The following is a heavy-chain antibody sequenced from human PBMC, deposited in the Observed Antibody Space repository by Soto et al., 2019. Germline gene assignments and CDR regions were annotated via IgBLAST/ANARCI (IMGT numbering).Heavy chain of an antibody. J-gene: IGHJ2*01. D-gene: IGHD3-10*01. CDR2: ISYDGSNK. CDR3: ARGGEGPYWSFDL. V-gene: IGHV3-30-3*01. Sequence: QVQLVESGGGVVQPGRSLRLSCAASGFTFSSYAMHWVRQAPGKGLEWVAVISYDGSNKYYADSVKGRFTISRDNSKNTLYLQINSLRAEDTAVYYCARGGEGPYWSFDLWGRGTLVTVSS. CDR1: GFTFSSYA.